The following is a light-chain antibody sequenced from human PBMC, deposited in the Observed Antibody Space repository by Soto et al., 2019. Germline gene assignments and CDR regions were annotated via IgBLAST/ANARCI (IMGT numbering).Light chain of an antibody. J-gene: IGKJ3*01. CDR3: QQSYTTLFT. V-gene: IGKV1-39*01. CDR2: AAS. CDR1: QSISNY. Sequence: DIQMTQSPSSLSASVGDRVTITCRASQSISNYLNWYQQKPGKAPKLLIYAASSLQSGVTSRFSGSGSGTDFNLTISSLQPDDFATYSCQQSYTTLFTFGPGTNVDI.